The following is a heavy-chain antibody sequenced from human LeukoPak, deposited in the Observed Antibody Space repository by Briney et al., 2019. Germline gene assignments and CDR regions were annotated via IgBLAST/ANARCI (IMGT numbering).Heavy chain of an antibody. V-gene: IGHV4-39*07. CDR3: ARGNSEGYSSSWYRYFQH. CDR2: IYYSGST. D-gene: IGHD6-13*01. Sequence: PSETLSLTCTVSGGPISSSSYYWGWIRQPPGKGLEWIGSIYYSGSTYYNPSLKSRVTISVDTSKNQFSLKLSSVTAADTAVYYCARGNSEGYSSSWYRYFQHWGQGTLVTVSS. J-gene: IGHJ1*01. CDR1: GGPISSSSYY.